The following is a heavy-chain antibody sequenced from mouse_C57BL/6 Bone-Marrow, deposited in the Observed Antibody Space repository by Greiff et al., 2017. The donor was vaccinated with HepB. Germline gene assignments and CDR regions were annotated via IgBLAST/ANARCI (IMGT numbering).Heavy chain of an antibody. CDR2: IYPSDSET. Sequence: QVQLQQPGAELVRPGSSVKLSCKASGYTFTSYWMDWVKQRPGQGLEWIGNIYPSDSETHYNQKFKDKATLTVDKSSSTAYMQLSSLTSEDSAVYYCARWGDGYPFYYWGQGTTLTVAS. CDR3: ARWGDGYPFYY. J-gene: IGHJ2*01. V-gene: IGHV1-61*01. CDR1: GYTFTSYW. D-gene: IGHD2-3*01.